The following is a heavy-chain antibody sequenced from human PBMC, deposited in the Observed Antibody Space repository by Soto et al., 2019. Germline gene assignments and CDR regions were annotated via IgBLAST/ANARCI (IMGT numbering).Heavy chain of an antibody. Sequence: GQSLTLSCKGSGYSFTSYWISWVRQMPGKGLEWMGRIDPSDSYTNYSPSFQGHVTISADKSISTAYLPWSSLKASDTAMYYCARRGGPYYYASSRYRDLFDIWCQGVMV. J-gene: IGHJ3*02. CDR3: ARRGGPYYYASSRYRDLFDI. D-gene: IGHD3-22*01. V-gene: IGHV5-10-1*01. CDR2: IDPSDSYT. CDR1: GYSFTSYW.